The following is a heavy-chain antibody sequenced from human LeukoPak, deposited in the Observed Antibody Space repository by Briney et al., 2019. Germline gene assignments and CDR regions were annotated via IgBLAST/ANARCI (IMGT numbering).Heavy chain of an antibody. CDR3: ASVRRAGAFDI. D-gene: IGHD6-19*01. CDR2: ISAYNGNT. Sequence: APMKGSCNASCYNFSSYGIRWGGPGPRQGGEWMGWISAYNGNTNYAQKLQGRVTMTTDTSTSTAYMELRSLRSDDTAVYYCASVRRAGAFDIWGQGTMVTVSS. J-gene: IGHJ3*02. CDR1: CYNFSSYG. V-gene: IGHV1-18*01.